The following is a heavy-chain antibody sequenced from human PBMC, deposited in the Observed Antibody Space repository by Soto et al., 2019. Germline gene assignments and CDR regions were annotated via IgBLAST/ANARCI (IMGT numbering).Heavy chain of an antibody. CDR3: ARGFRVAATRWWFDP. Sequence: QVQLVQSGAEVKKPGASVKVSCKASGYTFTSYDISWVRQAPGQGLEWMGWISTYNGKTNYAQKLQGRVTVTTDTSTSTAYMELRGLRSDDTAVYYCARGFRVAATRWWFDPWGQGTLVTVSS. D-gene: IGHD2-15*01. V-gene: IGHV1-18*01. CDR1: GYTFTSYD. J-gene: IGHJ5*02. CDR2: ISTYNGKT.